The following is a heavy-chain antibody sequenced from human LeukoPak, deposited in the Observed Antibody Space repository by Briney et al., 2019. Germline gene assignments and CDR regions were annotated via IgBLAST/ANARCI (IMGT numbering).Heavy chain of an antibody. CDR3: ARAPRYSSGWYEGGFDY. D-gene: IGHD6-19*01. J-gene: IGHJ4*02. V-gene: IGHV4-59*08. Sequence: PSETLSLTCPVSGGSISSYYWGWIRQPPGKGLEWIGYIYYSGSSNYNPSLRSRVSISVDTSKNHFSLKLSSVTAADTAVYYCARAPRYSSGWYEGGFDYWGQGTLVTVSS. CDR2: IYYSGSS. CDR1: GGSISSYY.